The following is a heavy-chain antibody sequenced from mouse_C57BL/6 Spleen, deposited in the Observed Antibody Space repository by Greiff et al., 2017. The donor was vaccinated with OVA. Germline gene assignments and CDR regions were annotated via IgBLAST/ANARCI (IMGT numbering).Heavy chain of an antibody. J-gene: IGHJ4*01. D-gene: IGHD1-1*01. CDR3: ARKVAGDYAMDY. V-gene: IGHV1-81*01. Sequence: VQGVESGAELARPGASVKLSCKASGYTFTSYGISWVKQRTGQGLEWIGEIYPRSGNTYYNEKFKGKAKVTADKSSSTAYMELRSLTSEDSAVYFGARKVAGDYAMDYWGQGTSVTVSS. CDR1: GYTFTSYG. CDR2: IYPRSGNT.